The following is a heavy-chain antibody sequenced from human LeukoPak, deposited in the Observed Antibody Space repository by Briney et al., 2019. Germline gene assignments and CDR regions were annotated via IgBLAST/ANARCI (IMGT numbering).Heavy chain of an antibody. V-gene: IGHV3-11*04. CDR2: ISSGSSTI. CDR3: ARVLRYCSGGNCYSGGLGYMDV. Sequence: GGSLRLSCAASGFTFSDYYMSWIRQAPGKGLEWVSYISSGSSTIFYADSVKGRFTVSRDNGKRSVYLHMNSLRAEDTAMYYCARVLRYCSGGNCYSGGLGYMDVWGKGTTVIISS. D-gene: IGHD2-15*01. J-gene: IGHJ6*03. CDR1: GFTFSDYY.